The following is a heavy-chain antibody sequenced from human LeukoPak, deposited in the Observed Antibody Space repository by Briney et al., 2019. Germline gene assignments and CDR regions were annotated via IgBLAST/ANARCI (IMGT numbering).Heavy chain of an antibody. J-gene: IGHJ4*02. CDR2: IYPGDSDT. D-gene: IGHD3-22*01. CDR1: GYSFSNYL. CDR3: ARVDYYDRSGYFDY. Sequence: GESLKISCEGSGYSFSNYLLGWVRQMPGKGLEWMGIIYPGDSDTRYSPSFQGQVTISADKSISTAYLQWSSLKASDTATYYCARVDYYDRSGYFDYWGQGTQVTVSS. V-gene: IGHV5-51*01.